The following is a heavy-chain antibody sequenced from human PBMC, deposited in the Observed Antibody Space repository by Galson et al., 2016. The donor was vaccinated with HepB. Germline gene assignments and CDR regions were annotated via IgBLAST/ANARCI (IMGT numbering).Heavy chain of an antibody. J-gene: IGHJ4*02. CDR2: IYYGGNT. CDR1: GDSISIRGYY. V-gene: IGHV4-39*02. CDR3: ARRTLQPSFDY. Sequence: SETLSLTCTVSGDSISIRGYYWAWIRQPPGKGLEWIGSIYYGGNTYNNPSLKTRVSMSVDTSKNHFSLELSSVTAADTAVYYCARRTLQPSFDYWGQGTPVSVSS. D-gene: IGHD1-14*01.